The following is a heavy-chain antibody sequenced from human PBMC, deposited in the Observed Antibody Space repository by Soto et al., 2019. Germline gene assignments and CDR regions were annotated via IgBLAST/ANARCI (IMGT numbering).Heavy chain of an antibody. CDR3: ARGYYYDSSGLAPFDY. D-gene: IGHD3-22*01. CDR1: GYTFTGYY. V-gene: IGHV1-2*02. CDR2: INPNSGGT. Sequence: ASVKVSCKASGYTFTGYYMHWVRQAPGQGLEWMGWINPNSGGTNYAQKFQGRVTMTRDTSISTAYMELSRLRSDDTAVYYCARGYYYDSSGLAPFDYWGQGTLVTVSS. J-gene: IGHJ4*02.